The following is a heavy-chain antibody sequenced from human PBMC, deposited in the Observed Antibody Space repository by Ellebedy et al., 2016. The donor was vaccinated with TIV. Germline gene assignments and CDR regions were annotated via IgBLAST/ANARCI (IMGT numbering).Heavy chain of an antibody. CDR3: AKASRSGSCSDGSCRGY. V-gene: IGHV3-23*01. J-gene: IGHJ4*02. CDR2: ISGSGGST. CDR1: GFTFSSYA. Sequence: GESLKISCAASGFTFSSYAMSWVRQAPGKGLEWVSGISGSGGSTFYADSVKGRFTISRDNSKNTLFLQMNNLKAADTAVYYCAKASRSGSCSDGSCRGYWGQGTLVTVSS. D-gene: IGHD2-15*01.